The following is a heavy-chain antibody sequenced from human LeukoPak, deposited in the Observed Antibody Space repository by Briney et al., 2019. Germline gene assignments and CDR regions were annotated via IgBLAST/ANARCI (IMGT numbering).Heavy chain of an antibody. V-gene: IGHV4-34*01. CDR1: GGSFSGYY. D-gene: IGHD2-21*02. CDR3: ARGVVTARGGRFDY. J-gene: IGHJ4*02. Sequence: KPSETLSLTCAVYGGSFSGYYWSWIRQPPGKGLEWIGEINHSGSTNYNPSLKSRVTMSVDTSKNQFSLKLSSVTAADTAVYYCARGVVTARGGRFDYWGQGTLVTVSS. CDR2: INHSGST.